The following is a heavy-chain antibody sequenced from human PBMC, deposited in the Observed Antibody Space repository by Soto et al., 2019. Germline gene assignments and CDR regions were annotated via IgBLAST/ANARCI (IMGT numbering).Heavy chain of an antibody. Sequence: SVKVSCKASGFTFTSSAVQWVRQARGQRLEWIGWIVVGSGNTNYAQKFQERVTMTRDMSTSTAYMELSSLRSEDTAVYYCATTHSVVSPLAFDIWGQGTMVTISS. CDR3: ATTHSVVSPLAFDI. D-gene: IGHD2-21*01. V-gene: IGHV1-58*01. CDR2: IVVGSGNT. J-gene: IGHJ3*02. CDR1: GFTFTSSA.